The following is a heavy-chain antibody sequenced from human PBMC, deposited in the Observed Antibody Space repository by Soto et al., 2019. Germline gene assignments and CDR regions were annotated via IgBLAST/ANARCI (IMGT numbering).Heavy chain of an antibody. J-gene: IGHJ4*02. CDR2: IRGSSGST. Sequence: EVPLLESGGGLVQPGGSLRLSCAASGFTFSTFDMTWVRQPPGKGLEWVSLIRGSSGSTYYADSVKGRFTIPKDISKNTLYLQMNSLRAEDTALYFCVKGAWLDYWGQGNMVTVSS. CDR1: GFTFSTFD. CDR3: VKGAWLDY. V-gene: IGHV3-23*01.